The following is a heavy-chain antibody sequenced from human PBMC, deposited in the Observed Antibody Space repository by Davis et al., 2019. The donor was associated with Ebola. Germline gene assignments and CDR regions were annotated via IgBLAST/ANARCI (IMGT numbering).Heavy chain of an antibody. CDR1: GNSFTSYW. Sequence: GESLKISCKDSGNSFTSYWIAWVRQMPGKGLEWMGIIYTGDSDTRYSPSFRGQVTISADKSIKTAFLQWSSLKASDTAMYYCASLRRTITGMDDAFDMWGQGTMVTVSS. J-gene: IGHJ3*02. CDR3: ASLRRTITGMDDAFDM. D-gene: IGHD2-8*02. CDR2: IYTGDSDT. V-gene: IGHV5-51*01.